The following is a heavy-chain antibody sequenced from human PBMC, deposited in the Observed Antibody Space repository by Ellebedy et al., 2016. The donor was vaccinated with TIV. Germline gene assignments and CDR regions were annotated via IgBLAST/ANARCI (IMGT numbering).Heavy chain of an antibody. CDR1: GFTFSSYA. CDR3: ASTPRQLLSPVYNWFDP. Sequence: GGSLRLSXAASGFTFSSYAMSWVRQAPGKGLEWVSAISGSGGSTYYADSVKGRFTISRDNSKNTLYLQMNSLRAEDTAVYYCASTPRQLLSPVYNWFDPWGQGTLVTVSS. V-gene: IGHV3-23*01. D-gene: IGHD2-2*01. CDR2: ISGSGGST. J-gene: IGHJ5*02.